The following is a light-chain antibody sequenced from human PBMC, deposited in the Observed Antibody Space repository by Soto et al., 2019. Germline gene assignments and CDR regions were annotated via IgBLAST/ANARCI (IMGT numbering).Light chain of an antibody. V-gene: IGKV3-15*01. CDR3: QQYHNWPPGT. J-gene: IGKJ1*01. CDR1: QSVSSN. Sequence: ETVMTQSPATLSVSPGERATLSCRASQSVSSNLAWYQQIPGRAPRLLMYAASSRATGVPARFSGSGSGTEFTLTISSLQSEDFAVYYCQQYHNWPPGTFGQGTKVEIK. CDR2: AAS.